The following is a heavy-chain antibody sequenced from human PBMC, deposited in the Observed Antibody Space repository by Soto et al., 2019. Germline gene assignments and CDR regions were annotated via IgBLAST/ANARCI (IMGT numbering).Heavy chain of an antibody. V-gene: IGHV3-21*06. J-gene: IGHJ4*02. CDR1: GFTFSYYP. D-gene: IGHD3-10*01. CDR2: ISGVRDYI. CDR3: AREGVHNYTEYYFDY. Sequence: EVQLVESGGGLVNPGGSLRLSCAASGFTFSYYPLHWVRWAPGKGLEWVSSISGVRDYIRYADSVKGRFAISRDNAKTSLYLQMNSLTAEDTAVYYCAREGVHNYTEYYFDYWGQGTLVTVSS.